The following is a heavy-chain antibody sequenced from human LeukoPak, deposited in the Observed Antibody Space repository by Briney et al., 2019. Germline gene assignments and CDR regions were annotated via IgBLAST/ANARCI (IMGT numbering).Heavy chain of an antibody. CDR2: ISSNEYDT. D-gene: IGHD3-22*01. J-gene: IGHJ4*02. V-gene: IGHV3-64*04. CDR1: GFTFSVYF. CDR3: AKVVITNQFDY. Sequence: GGSLRLSCSASGFTFSVYFMHWVRQAPGKGLEYVSSISSNEYDTYYADSVKGRFTISRDNSKNTLYLQMNSLRAEDTAVNYCAKVVITNQFDYWGQGTLVTVSS.